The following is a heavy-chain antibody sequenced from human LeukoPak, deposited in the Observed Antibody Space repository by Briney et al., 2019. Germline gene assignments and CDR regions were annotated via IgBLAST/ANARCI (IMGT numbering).Heavy chain of an antibody. Sequence: ASVKVSCKASGYTFTSYYMHWVRQAPGQGLEWMGWINPNSGGTNYAQKFQGRVTMTRDTSISTAYMELSRLRSDDTAVYYCARDARGAARKRGYYYMDVWGKGTTVTVSS. CDR1: GYTFTSYY. CDR3: ARDARGAARKRGYYYMDV. V-gene: IGHV1-2*02. D-gene: IGHD6-6*01. J-gene: IGHJ6*03. CDR2: INPNSGGT.